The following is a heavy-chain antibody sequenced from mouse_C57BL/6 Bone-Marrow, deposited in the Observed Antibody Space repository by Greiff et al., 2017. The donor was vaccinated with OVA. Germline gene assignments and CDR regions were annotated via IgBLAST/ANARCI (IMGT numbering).Heavy chain of an antibody. Sequence: QVQLQQPGAELVKPGASVKMSCKASGYTFTSYWITWVKQRPGQGLEWIGDISPGSGSTNYNEKFKSKATLTVDTSSSTAYMQLSSLTSEDSAVYYCATITTVVERGYWGQGTTLTVSS. CDR2: ISPGSGST. V-gene: IGHV1-55*01. J-gene: IGHJ2*01. D-gene: IGHD1-1*01. CDR1: GYTFTSYW. CDR3: ATITTVVERGY.